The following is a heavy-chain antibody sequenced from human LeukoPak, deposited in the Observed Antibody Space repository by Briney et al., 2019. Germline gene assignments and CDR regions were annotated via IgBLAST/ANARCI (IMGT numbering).Heavy chain of an antibody. V-gene: IGHV3-30*18. CDR3: AKDLYSYGPHYFDY. D-gene: IGHD5-18*01. CDR2: ISYDGSNK. J-gene: IGHJ4*02. Sequence: GGSLRLSCAASGFTFSSYGMHWVRHTPGKGLEWVAVISYDGSNKYYADSVKGRSTISRDNSKNTLYLQMDSLRAEDTAVYYCAKDLYSYGPHYFDYWGQGTLVTVSS. CDR1: GFTFSSYG.